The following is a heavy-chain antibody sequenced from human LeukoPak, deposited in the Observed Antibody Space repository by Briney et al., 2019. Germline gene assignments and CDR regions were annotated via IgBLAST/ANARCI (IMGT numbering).Heavy chain of an antibody. CDR1: GFTFSNHW. CDR3: AKDPRRITMVRAFDY. V-gene: IGHV3-23*01. CDR2: ISGSGGST. D-gene: IGHD3-10*01. J-gene: IGHJ4*02. Sequence: PGGSLRLSCAASGFTFSNHWMSWVRQAPGKGLEWVSAISGSGGSTYYADSVKGRFTISRDNSKNTLYLQMNSLRAEDTAVYYCAKDPRRITMVRAFDYWGQGTLVTVSS.